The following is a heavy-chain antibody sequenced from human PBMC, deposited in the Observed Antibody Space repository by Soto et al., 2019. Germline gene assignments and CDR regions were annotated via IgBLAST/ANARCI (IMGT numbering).Heavy chain of an antibody. D-gene: IGHD6-19*01. CDR1: GGSISSVGYF. J-gene: IGHJ5*02. Sequence: QVQLAPSGPGLVKPSQTLSLTCTVSGGSISSVGYFWTWIRQRPATGLEWIGHISYSGTTYFILSPRSRLSVSVGTSKDQFPLNLTSVTVADTALYNWVRLNGGWHQAFDPWGQATLVSVSS. V-gene: IGHV4-31*03. CDR2: ISYSGTT. CDR3: VRLNGGWHQAFDP.